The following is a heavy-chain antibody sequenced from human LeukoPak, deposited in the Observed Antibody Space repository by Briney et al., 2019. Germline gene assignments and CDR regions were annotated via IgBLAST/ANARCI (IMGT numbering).Heavy chain of an antibody. J-gene: IGHJ4*02. Sequence: GGSLRLSCAASGFTFSGYTINWVRQAPGTGLEWVSSISGSGRNINYADSVKGRFTISRDNAKNSVYLQINSLRAEDTAVFYCARSPPSGSYYDYWGQGTLVTVSS. CDR1: GFTFSGYT. CDR3: ARSPPSGSYYDY. V-gene: IGHV3-21*01. CDR2: ISGSGRNI. D-gene: IGHD1-26*01.